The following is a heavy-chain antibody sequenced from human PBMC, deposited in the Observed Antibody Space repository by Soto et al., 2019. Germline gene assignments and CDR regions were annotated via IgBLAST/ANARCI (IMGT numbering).Heavy chain of an antibody. V-gene: IGHV3-9*01. J-gene: IGHJ6*02. CDR1: GFTFNEYA. CDR3: VKGRAPGSYYYYGLDV. D-gene: IGHD3-10*01. CDR2: ISWNGDTI. Sequence: GGSLRLSCAPSGFTFNEYAMHWVRQAPGKGLEWVSSISWNGDTIGYADPVKGRFVISRDNAKNSLDLQMNGLRSEDTAIYYCVKGRAPGSYYYYGLDVWGQGTTVTSP.